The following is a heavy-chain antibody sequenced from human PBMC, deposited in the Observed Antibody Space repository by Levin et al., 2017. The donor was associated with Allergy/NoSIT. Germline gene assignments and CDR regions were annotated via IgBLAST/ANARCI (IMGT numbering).Heavy chain of an antibody. CDR1: GGSISVIKW. Sequence: SETLSLTCDVSGGSISVIKWWNWVRQPPGKGLEWIGQIYQNGNTNYNPSLKNRVTISIDKSKNHFSLKLTSVTAADTAVYYCARSDANIYGMDVWGQGTTVSVSS. CDR3: ARSDANIYGMDV. J-gene: IGHJ6*02. CDR2: IYQNGNT. V-gene: IGHV4/OR15-8*02.